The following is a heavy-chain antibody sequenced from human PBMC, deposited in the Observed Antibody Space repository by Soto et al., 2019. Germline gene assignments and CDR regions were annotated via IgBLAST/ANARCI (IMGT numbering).Heavy chain of an antibody. CDR3: ARTDRDFYGLDV. CDR1: GFTFRNYD. J-gene: IGHJ6*02. V-gene: IGHV3-13*05. CDR2: ISAAGDP. Sequence: EVQLVESGGGLVQPGGSLRLSCEASGFTFRNYDMHWVRQVTGKGLEWVSGISAAGDPDYADSVEGRFTSSRENAQNAFFLQMSSLRVGDTAVYYGARTDRDFYGLDVWGQATTVIASS.